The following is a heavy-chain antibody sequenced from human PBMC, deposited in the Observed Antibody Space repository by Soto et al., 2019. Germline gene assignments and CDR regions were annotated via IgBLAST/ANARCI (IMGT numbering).Heavy chain of an antibody. Sequence: SETLSLTCTVSGGSISSYYWSWIRQPPGKGLEWIGYIYYSGSTNYNPSLKSRVTISVDTSKNQFSLKLSSVTAADTAVYYCARGEVLPHLIFDYWGQGTLVTVS. CDR1: GGSISSYY. CDR2: IYYSGST. J-gene: IGHJ4*02. V-gene: IGHV4-59*01. D-gene: IGHD3-10*01. CDR3: ARGEVLPHLIFDY.